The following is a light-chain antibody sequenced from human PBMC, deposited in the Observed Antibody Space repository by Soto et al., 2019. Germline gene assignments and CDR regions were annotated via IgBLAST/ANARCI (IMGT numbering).Light chain of an antibody. CDR3: QQRSNWPRLT. V-gene: IGKV3-11*01. CDR2: DAS. CDR1: QSVSSY. Sequence: EIVLTQSPATLSLSLEERATLSCRASQSVSSYLAWYQQKPGQAPRLLIYDASNRATGIPAKFSGSGSGTDFTLTISSLEPEDFAVYFCQQRSNWPRLTFGGGTKVEIK. J-gene: IGKJ4*01.